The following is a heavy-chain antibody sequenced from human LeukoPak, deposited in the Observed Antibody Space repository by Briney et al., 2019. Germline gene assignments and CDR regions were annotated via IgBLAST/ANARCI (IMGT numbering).Heavy chain of an antibody. J-gene: IGHJ6*02. CDR1: GGSIYTYY. Sequence: SEILSLTCTVSGGSIYTYYWSWIRQPPGKGLEWIGYIYYSGNTNYNPSLKSRVTISVDMSKNQFSLKLSSVTAADTAVYYCARSNVVVPSITKGYYYYAMDVWGQGTTVTVSS. D-gene: IGHD2-2*01. V-gene: IGHV4-59*08. CDR3: ARSNVVVPSITKGYYYYAMDV. CDR2: IYYSGNT.